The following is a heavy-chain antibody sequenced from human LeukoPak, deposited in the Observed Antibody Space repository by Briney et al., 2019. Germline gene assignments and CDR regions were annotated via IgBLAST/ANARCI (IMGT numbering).Heavy chain of an antibody. V-gene: IGHV1-46*01. Sequence: ASVKVSCKASGYTFTSYYMHWVRQASGQGLEWMGIINPSGGSTSYAQKFQGRVTMTRDMSTSTVYMELSSLRSEDTAVYYCARVEGYYYGSGSGDYWGQGTLVTVSS. J-gene: IGHJ4*02. D-gene: IGHD3-10*01. CDR1: GYTFTSYY. CDR2: INPSGGST. CDR3: ARVEGYYYGSGSGDY.